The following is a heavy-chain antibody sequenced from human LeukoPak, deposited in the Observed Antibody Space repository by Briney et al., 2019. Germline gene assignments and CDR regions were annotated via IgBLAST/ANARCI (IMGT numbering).Heavy chain of an antibody. CDR2: LYYSGSP. D-gene: IGHD2-15*01. CDR3: ARTIRRGWFDL. V-gene: IGHV4-59*01. Sequence: SETLSLTCNVSGASISDYYWSWVRQSPEKGLEWIACLYYSGSPHYNPSLRSRVAISGDTSKNQFSLELTSVTTADTAVYYCARTIRRGWFDLWGRGTLVTVSS. J-gene: IGHJ2*01. CDR1: GASISDYY.